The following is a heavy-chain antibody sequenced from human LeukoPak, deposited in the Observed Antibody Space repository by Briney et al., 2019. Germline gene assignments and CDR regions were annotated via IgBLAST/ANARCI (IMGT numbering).Heavy chain of an antibody. CDR3: ARVNYYGSGSYYQYYWFDP. CDR2: IYYSGST. J-gene: IGHJ5*02. CDR1: GGSISSYY. Sequence: SETLSLTCTVSGGSISSYYRSWIRQPPGKGLEWIGYIYYSGSTNYNPSLKSRVTISVDTSKNQFSLKLSSVTAADTAVYYCARVNYYGSGSYYQYYWFDPWGQGTLVTVSS. D-gene: IGHD3-10*01. V-gene: IGHV4-59*01.